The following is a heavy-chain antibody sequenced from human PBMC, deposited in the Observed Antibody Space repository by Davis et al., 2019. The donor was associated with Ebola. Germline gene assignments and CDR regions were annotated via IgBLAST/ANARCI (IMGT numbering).Heavy chain of an antibody. D-gene: IGHD3-3*01. CDR2: ISGSGGST. J-gene: IGHJ4*02. V-gene: IGHV3-23*01. CDR3: AGGDFWSGQFDY. CDR1: VITFSSYA. Sequence: GGSLRLSCTDSVITFSSYAMTWVRQAPGKGLEWVSAISGSGGSTYYADSVKGRLTISRDNSKNTLYLQMHSLRDEYTAVYFCAGGDFWSGQFDYWGQGTLVTVSS.